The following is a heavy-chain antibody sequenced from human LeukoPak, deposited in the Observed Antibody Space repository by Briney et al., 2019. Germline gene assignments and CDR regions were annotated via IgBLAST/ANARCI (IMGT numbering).Heavy chain of an antibody. V-gene: IGHV1-46*01. J-gene: IGHJ4*02. CDR2: INPSGGST. Sequence: ASVKVSCKASGYTFTSYYMHWVRQAPGQGLEWMRIINPSGGSTSYAQKFQGRVTMTRDTSTSTVYMELSSLRSEDTAVYYCARDLGLGPFWSGPYYLDYWGQGTLVTVSS. CDR3: ARDLGLGPFWSGPYYLDY. D-gene: IGHD3-3*01. CDR1: GYTFTSYY.